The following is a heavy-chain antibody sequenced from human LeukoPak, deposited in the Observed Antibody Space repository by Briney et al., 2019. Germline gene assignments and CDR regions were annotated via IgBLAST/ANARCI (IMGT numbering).Heavy chain of an antibody. D-gene: IGHD1-1*01. J-gene: IGHJ3*02. Sequence: GGSLRLSCAASGFTFSSYSMSWVRQAPGKGLEWVANIKQDGSEKYYVDSVKGRFTISRDNAKNSLYLQMNSLRAEDTAVYYCARDINSVAFDMWGQGTVVTVSS. CDR1: GFTFSSYS. CDR3: ARDINSVAFDM. V-gene: IGHV3-7*01. CDR2: IKQDGSEK.